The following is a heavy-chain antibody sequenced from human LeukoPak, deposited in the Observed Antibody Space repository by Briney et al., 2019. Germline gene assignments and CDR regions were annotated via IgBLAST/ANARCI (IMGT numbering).Heavy chain of an antibody. CDR2: IWYDGSNK. CDR3: ARDPTLTYYYDIGAFDI. CDR1: GFTFSSYG. V-gene: IGHV3-33*01. Sequence: EGSLRLSCAASGFTFSSYGMHWVRQAPGKGLEWVAVIWYDGSNKYYADSVKGRFTISRDNSKNTLYLQMNSLRAEDTAVYYCARDPTLTYYYDIGAFDIWGQGTMVTVSS. J-gene: IGHJ3*02. D-gene: IGHD3-22*01.